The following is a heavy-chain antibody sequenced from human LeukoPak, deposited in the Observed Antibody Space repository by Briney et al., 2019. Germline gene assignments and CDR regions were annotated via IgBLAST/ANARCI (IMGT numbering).Heavy chain of an antibody. CDR3: VSVSVTSAFDI. V-gene: IGHV3-30*19. J-gene: IGHJ3*02. D-gene: IGHD4-17*01. CDR1: GFSFSSYG. Sequence: PGRSLRLSCAASGFSFSSYGMHWVRQAPGKGLEWVAVISYDGTNKYYADSVKGRFTISRDNSQNTLYLQMNSLRVEDTAVYYCVSVSVTSAFDIWGQGTMVTVSS. CDR2: ISYDGTNK.